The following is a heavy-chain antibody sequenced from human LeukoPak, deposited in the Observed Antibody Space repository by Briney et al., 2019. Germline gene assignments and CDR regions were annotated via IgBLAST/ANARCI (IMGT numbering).Heavy chain of an antibody. V-gene: IGHV4-61*02. Sequence: SQTLSLTRTVSGGSISSGSYYWSCIRQPAGKGLEWIGRIYTSGSTNYNPSLKSRVTISVDTSKNQFSLKLSSVTAADTAVYYCARDRGSGSYYQGAFGYWGQGTLVTVSS. D-gene: IGHD3-10*01. CDR2: IYTSGST. J-gene: IGHJ4*02. CDR3: ARDRGSGSYYQGAFGY. CDR1: GGSISSGSYY.